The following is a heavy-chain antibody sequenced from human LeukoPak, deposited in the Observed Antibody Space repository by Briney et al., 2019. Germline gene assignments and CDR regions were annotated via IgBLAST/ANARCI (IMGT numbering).Heavy chain of an antibody. CDR1: GGSISSYH. V-gene: IGHV4-4*07. J-gene: IGHJ4*02. D-gene: IGHD6-19*01. CDR3: VRGGAVAGSFDY. Sequence: SETLSLTCIVSGGSISSYHWSWIRQPAGKGLQWIGRIYTSGSTNYNPSLKSRATVSLDKSKNQFSLRLSSVTAADTAVYYCVRGGAVAGSFDYWGQGTLVTVSS. CDR2: IYTSGST.